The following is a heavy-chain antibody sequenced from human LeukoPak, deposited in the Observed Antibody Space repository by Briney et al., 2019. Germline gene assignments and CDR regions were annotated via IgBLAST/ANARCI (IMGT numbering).Heavy chain of an antibody. D-gene: IGHD5-24*01. CDR2: IYSSGPTT. CDR3: ARIPPKSHLRELPFDS. J-gene: IGHJ4*02. CDR1: GGSISGSY. V-gene: IGHV4-59*01. Sequence: SETLSLTCTVSGGSISGSYWSWIRQSPEKGLEWIAYIYSSGPTTNYNPSLKSRLTIVGDTSKNQISLNLTSVTAADTAVYYCARIPPKSHLRELPFDSWGQGTLVTVSS.